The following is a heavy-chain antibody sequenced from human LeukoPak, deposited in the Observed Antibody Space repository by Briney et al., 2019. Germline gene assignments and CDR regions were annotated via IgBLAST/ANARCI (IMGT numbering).Heavy chain of an antibody. J-gene: IGHJ5*02. Sequence: RSSQTLSLTCAVSGGSISSGGYSWSWIRQPPGKGLEWIGHIYHSGSTNYNPSLKSRATISVDKSKNQFSLKLSSVTAADTAVYYCANIEGDYSNYNWWFDPWGQGTLVTVSS. CDR3: ANIEGDYSNYNWWFDP. CDR1: GGSISSGGYS. CDR2: IYHSGST. D-gene: IGHD4-11*01. V-gene: IGHV4-30-2*01.